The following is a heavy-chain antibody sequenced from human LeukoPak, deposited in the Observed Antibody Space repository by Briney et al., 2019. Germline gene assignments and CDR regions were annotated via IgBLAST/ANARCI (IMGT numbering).Heavy chain of an antibody. Sequence: ASVKVSCKASGGTFNSYAFSWVRQAPGQGLEWMGGIIPIFGTANYAQKFKGRVTITADESTSTAYMELSSLRSEDTAVYYCARSAYCGGDCFLIFDYWGQGTLVTVSS. CDR1: GGTFNSYA. V-gene: IGHV1-69*13. J-gene: IGHJ4*02. D-gene: IGHD2-21*02. CDR3: ARSAYCGGDCFLIFDY. CDR2: IIPIFGTA.